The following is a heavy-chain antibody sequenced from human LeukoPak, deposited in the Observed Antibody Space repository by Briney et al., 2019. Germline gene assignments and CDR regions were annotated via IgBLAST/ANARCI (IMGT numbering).Heavy chain of an antibody. V-gene: IGHV4-30-2*01. D-gene: IGHD6-19*01. CDR2: IYHSGST. CDR1: GGSISSGGYS. Sequence: KPSETLSLTCAVSGGSISSGGYSWSWIRQPPGKGLEWIGYIYHSGSTYYNPSLKSRVTISVDRSKNQSSLKLSSVTAADTAVYYCARAGDSSGWSHYFDYWGQGTLVTVSS. J-gene: IGHJ4*02. CDR3: ARAGDSSGWSHYFDY.